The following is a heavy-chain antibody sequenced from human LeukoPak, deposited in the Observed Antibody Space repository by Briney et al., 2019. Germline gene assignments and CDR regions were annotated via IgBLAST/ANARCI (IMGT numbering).Heavy chain of an antibody. Sequence: SETLSLTCTVSGGSISSYYWGWIRQPPGMGLEWIGNFYDGGSTYYNPSLKSRVTISVDTSKNQFSLNLTSVTAADTALYYCARDRISSTWSPSWYFDLWGRGTLVTVSS. J-gene: IGHJ2*01. V-gene: IGHV4-59*04. CDR2: FYDGGST. CDR3: ARDRISSTWSPSWYFDL. D-gene: IGHD6-13*01. CDR1: GGSISSYY.